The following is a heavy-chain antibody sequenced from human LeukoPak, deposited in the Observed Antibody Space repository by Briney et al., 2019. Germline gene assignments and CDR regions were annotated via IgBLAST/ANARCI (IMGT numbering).Heavy chain of an antibody. CDR1: GGSISSGGYY. CDR2: FYHSGST. CDR3: ARGGEQQLVKGYFQH. Sequence: SQTLSLTCTVSGGSISSGGYYWSWIRQPPGKGLEWIGYFYHSGSTYYNPSLKSRVTISVDRSKNQFSLKLSSVTAADTAVYYCARGGEQQLVKGYFQHWGQGSLVTVSS. V-gene: IGHV4-30-2*01. J-gene: IGHJ1*01. D-gene: IGHD6-13*01.